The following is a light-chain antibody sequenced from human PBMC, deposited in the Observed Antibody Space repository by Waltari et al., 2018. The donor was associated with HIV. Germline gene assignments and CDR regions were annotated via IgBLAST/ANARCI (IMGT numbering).Light chain of an antibody. J-gene: IGKJ1*01. CDR2: DAS. CDR1: QSISNS. CDR3: LQYARSPRT. Sequence: VLTQSPGTLSLSPGQRVTLSCGASQSISNSLAWYQQKPGQAPRLLVYDASIRATGIPDWFSGSGSGTYFTLTITRLEPEDFALYFCLQYARSPRTFGQGTKVEIK. V-gene: IGKV3-20*01.